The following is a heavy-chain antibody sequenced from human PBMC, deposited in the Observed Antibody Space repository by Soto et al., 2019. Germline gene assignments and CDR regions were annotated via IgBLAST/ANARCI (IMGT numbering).Heavy chain of an antibody. CDR2: ISWNSGSI. CDR3: AKDIRIAAAGTGGYYYYYMDV. J-gene: IGHJ6*03. Sequence: EVQLVESGGGLVQPGRSLRLSCAASGFTFDDYAMHWVRQAPGKGLEWVSGISWNSGSIGYADSVKGRFTISRDNAKHSPYLQMNSLRAEDTALYYCAKDIRIAAAGTGGYYYYYMDVWGKGTTVTVSS. V-gene: IGHV3-9*01. CDR1: GFTFDDYA. D-gene: IGHD6-13*01.